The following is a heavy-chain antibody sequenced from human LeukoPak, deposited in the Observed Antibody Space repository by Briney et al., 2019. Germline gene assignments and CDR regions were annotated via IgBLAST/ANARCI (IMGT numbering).Heavy chain of an antibody. V-gene: IGHV4-39*07. D-gene: IGHD6-19*01. J-gene: IGHJ4*02. Sequence: SETLSLTCTVSGGSISSSSYYWGWIRQPPGKGLEWIGSIYYSGSTYYNPSLKSRVTISVDTSKNQFSLKLSSVTAADTAVYYCARGRSGWYPEWGQGTLVTVSS. CDR3: ARGRSGWYPE. CDR2: IYYSGST. CDR1: GGSISSSSYY.